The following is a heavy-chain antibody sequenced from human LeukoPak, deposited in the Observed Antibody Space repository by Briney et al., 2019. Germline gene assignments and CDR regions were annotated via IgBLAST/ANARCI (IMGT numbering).Heavy chain of an antibody. V-gene: IGHV4-39*01. J-gene: IGHJ4*02. D-gene: IGHD4/OR15-4a*01. CDR2: IYYSGST. CDR3: ARLTSLTSAFDY. CDR1: GGSISSSSYY. Sequence: SETLSLTCTVSGGSISSSSYYWGWICQPPGKGLEWIGSIYYSGSTYYNPSLKSRVTISVDTSKNQFSLKLSSVTAADTAVYYCARLTSLTSAFDYWGQGTLATVSS.